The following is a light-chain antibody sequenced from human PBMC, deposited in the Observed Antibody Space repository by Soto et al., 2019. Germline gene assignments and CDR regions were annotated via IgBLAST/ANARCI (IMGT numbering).Light chain of an antibody. V-gene: IGKV1-39*01. J-gene: IGKJ1*01. CDR2: GAS. CDR3: QQSYSTLWT. CDR1: QTINTY. Sequence: DVRMTQSPSSLSASVGDTITITCRASQTINTYLNWFQQKPGEPPRLLIYGASTLHDGVPSRFSGSGSGTDFTLTISSLQPEDFATYYCQQSYSTLWTFGQGTKVDIK.